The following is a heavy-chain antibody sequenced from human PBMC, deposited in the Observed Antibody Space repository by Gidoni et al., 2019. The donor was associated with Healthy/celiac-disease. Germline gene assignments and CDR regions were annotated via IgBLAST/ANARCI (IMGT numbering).Heavy chain of an antibody. J-gene: IGHJ4*02. CDR1: GFTFRSYA. V-gene: IGHV3-23*01. Sequence: EVQLLESGGGLVQPGGSLRLSCAASGFTFRSYAMSWVRQAPGKGLEWVSAISGSGGSTYYADSVKGRFTISRDNSKNTLYLQMNSLRAEDTAVYYCAKVTVGRLYYYDSSGYYSPFDYWGQGTLVTVSS. D-gene: IGHD3-22*01. CDR3: AKVTVGRLYYYDSSGYYSPFDY. CDR2: ISGSGGST.